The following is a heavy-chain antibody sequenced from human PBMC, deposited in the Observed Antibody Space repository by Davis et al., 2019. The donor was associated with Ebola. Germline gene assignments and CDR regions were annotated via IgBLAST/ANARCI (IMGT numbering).Heavy chain of an antibody. Sequence: MPSETLSLTCTVSGGSISSSSYYWGWIRQPPGKGLEWIGSIYYSGSTYYNPSLKSRVTISVDTSKNQFSLKLSSVTAADTAVYYCARGDYGDLSFDYWGQGTLVTVSS. D-gene: IGHD4-17*01. CDR1: GGSISSSSYY. CDR2: IYYSGST. CDR3: ARGDYGDLSFDY. J-gene: IGHJ4*02. V-gene: IGHV4-39*07.